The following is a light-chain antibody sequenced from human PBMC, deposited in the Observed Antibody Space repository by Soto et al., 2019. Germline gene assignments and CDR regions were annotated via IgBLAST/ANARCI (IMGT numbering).Light chain of an antibody. CDR3: QHLNSYSFT. CDR1: QGISSY. J-gene: IGKJ3*01. V-gene: IGKV1-9*01. CDR2: DAS. Sequence: DIQLTQSPSFLSASVGDRVTITCRASQGISSYLAWYQQKPGKTPKLLIYDASTLQSGVPSRFSGSGSGTEFTLTISSLQPEDFATYYCQHLNSYSFTFGPGTKVDI.